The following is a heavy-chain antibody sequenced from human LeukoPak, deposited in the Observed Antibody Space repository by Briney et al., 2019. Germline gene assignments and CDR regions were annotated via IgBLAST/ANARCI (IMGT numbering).Heavy chain of an antibody. D-gene: IGHD6-19*01. CDR2: IYYSGST. Sequence: SETLSLTCTVSGGSLSSSYWSWIRQPPGRGLEWIGYIYYSGSTNYNPSLKSRVTMSVDPSQNQLSLKVSSVTAADAAEYFCAREVAVAGNNWFDPWGQGILVTVSS. CDR1: GGSLSSSY. J-gene: IGHJ5*02. CDR3: AREVAVAGNNWFDP. V-gene: IGHV4-59*01.